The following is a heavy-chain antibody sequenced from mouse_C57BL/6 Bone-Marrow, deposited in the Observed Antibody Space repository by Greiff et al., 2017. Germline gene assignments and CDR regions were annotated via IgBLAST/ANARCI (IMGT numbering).Heavy chain of an antibody. Sequence: EVQRVESGGGLVQPGGSLKLSCAASGFTFSDYYMYWVRQTPEKRLEWVAYISNGGGSTYYPDTVKGRFTISRDNAKNTLYLQMSRLKSEDTAMYYCARHRGIYDGYYDYFDYWGQGTTLTVSS. CDR3: ARHRGIYDGYYDYFDY. CDR2: ISNGGGST. CDR1: GFTFSDYY. J-gene: IGHJ2*01. D-gene: IGHD2-3*01. V-gene: IGHV5-12*01.